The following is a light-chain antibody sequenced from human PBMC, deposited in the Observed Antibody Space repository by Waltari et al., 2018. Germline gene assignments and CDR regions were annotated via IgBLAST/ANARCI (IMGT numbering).Light chain of an antibody. CDR1: SSTTGCNY. CDR2: RNN. V-gene: IGLV1-47*01. CDR3: AAWDDSLSGPV. J-gene: IGLJ2*01. Sequence: QSVLTQPPSASGTPGQRVTIACSGRSSTTGCNYVYWYQQLPGTAPKLLIYRNNQRPSGVPDRFSGSKSGTSASLAISGLRSEDEADYYCAAWDDSLSGPVFGGGTKLTVL.